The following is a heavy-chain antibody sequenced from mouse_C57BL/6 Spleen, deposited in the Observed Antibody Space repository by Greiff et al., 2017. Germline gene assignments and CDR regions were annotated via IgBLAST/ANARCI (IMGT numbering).Heavy chain of an antibody. CDR2: IDPEDGDP. Sequence: VHLQQSGAELVRPGASVKLSCTASGFNIQDYYMPWVKQRPEQVLEWLGRIDPEDGDPDYAPKFPGKATMTADTASNTAYLQLSCVTSEDTAVYYCTTYYYGSSLCAYWGQGTLVTVSA. V-gene: IGHV14-1*01. D-gene: IGHD1-1*01. CDR1: GFNIQDYY. J-gene: IGHJ3*01. CDR3: TTYYYGSSLCAY.